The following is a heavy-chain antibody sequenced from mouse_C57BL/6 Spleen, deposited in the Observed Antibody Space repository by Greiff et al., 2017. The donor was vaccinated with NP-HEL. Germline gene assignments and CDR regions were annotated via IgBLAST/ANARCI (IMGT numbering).Heavy chain of an antibody. V-gene: IGHV1-55*01. Sequence: QVQLQQPGAELVRPGASVKMSCKASGYTFTSYWITWVKQRPGQGLEWIGDIYPGSGSTNYNEKFKSKATLTVDTSSSTAYMQLSSLTSEDSAVYYCARVYYYGSSYPAWFAYWGQGTLVTVSA. CDR1: GYTFTSYW. D-gene: IGHD1-1*01. J-gene: IGHJ3*01. CDR2: IYPGSGST. CDR3: ARVYYYGSSYPAWFAY.